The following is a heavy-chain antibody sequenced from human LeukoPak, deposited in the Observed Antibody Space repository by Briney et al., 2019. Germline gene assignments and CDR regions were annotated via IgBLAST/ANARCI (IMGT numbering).Heavy chain of an antibody. D-gene: IGHD6-19*01. J-gene: IGHJ4*02. V-gene: IGHV2-5*02. CDR3: AYSEVAVAGTFDY. Sequence: SGPTLVKPPQTLTLTCTIFGCSLTNSGVAMEWTRQPPGKALEWRAVIYRDDDKLYSPSLKSRLTITRDTSKNQVVLTMTNMDPVDTATYFCAYSEVAVAGTFDYGGQGTVVTVSS. CDR2: IYRDDDK. CDR1: GCSLTNSGVA.